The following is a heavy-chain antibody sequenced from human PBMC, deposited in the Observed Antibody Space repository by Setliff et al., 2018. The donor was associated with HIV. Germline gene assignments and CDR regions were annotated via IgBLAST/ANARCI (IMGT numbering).Heavy chain of an antibody. CDR1: GPSVSSTDYY. CDR3: ARTSEYDFGLTKYLDY. V-gene: IGHV4-39*01. D-gene: IGHD3-3*01. J-gene: IGHJ4*02. CDR2: IHHSGST. Sequence: PSETLSLTCTVSGPSVSSTDYYWGWIRLPPGKGLEWIASIHHSGSTWYNPSLKSRVTISADMSKNQFSLKLFSVTAADTAIYYCARTSEYDFGLTKYLDYWGQGTLVTVSS.